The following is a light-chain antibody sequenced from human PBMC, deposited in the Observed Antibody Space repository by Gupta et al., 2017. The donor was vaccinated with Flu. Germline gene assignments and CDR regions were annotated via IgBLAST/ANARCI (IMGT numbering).Light chain of an antibody. V-gene: IGKV1-5*03. CDR1: QTISTW. Sequence: DIQMTQSPSTLSASVGDRVTITCRASQTISTWLAWYQRKPGKAPNLLIYKASTLESGVPSRFSGSGSGAEFILTISSLQPDDFATYYCQHYNTYPWTFGQGTKVEIK. CDR3: QHYNTYPWT. J-gene: IGKJ1*01. CDR2: KAS.